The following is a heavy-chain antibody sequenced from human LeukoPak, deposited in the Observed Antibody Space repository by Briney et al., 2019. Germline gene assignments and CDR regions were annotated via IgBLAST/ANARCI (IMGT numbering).Heavy chain of an antibody. CDR2: IIPIYGSP. D-gene: IGHD3-22*01. Sequence: ASVKVSCKASGGSFTFTSHAITWVRQAPGQGLEWLAGIIPIYGSPSYAQRFQGRVTITSDESARTVYMELSSLRSEDTAVYYCAGFFYDNSHDAFDLWGQGTMVTVSS. J-gene: IGHJ3*01. CDR3: AGFFYDNSHDAFDL. V-gene: IGHV1-69*13. CDR1: GGSFTFTSHA.